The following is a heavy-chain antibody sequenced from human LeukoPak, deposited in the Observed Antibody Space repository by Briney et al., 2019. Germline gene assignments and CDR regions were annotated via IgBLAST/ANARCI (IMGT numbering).Heavy chain of an antibody. J-gene: IGHJ3*02. CDR3: ARHQYISSWCAFDI. V-gene: IGHV5-51*01. D-gene: IGHD6-13*01. CDR1: GYTFTTYW. CDR2: IYPGDSDT. Sequence: GESLKISCKVSGYTFTTYWIAWVRQMPGKGLEWMGIIYPGDSDTRYNPSFQGQVTISADKSISTAYLQWSSLKASDTAMYYCARHQYISSWCAFDIWGQGTMVTVSS.